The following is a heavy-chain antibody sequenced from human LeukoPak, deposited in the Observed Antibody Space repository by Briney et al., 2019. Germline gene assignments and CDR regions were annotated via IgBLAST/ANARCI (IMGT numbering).Heavy chain of an antibody. V-gene: IGHV4-39*01. D-gene: IGHD4-17*01. CDR1: GGSISSNSYY. Sequence: SETLSLTCTVSGGSISSNSYYWAWIRQPPGKGLEWIGSIYYSGSTNYDPSLKSRVTISVDTSKNQFSLKLRSVTAADTAVYYCARQGGNYHGDYFGNNYYYYMEASGRGTTVTVS. CDR2: IYYSGST. CDR3: ARQGGNYHGDYFGNNYYYYMEA. J-gene: IGHJ6*03.